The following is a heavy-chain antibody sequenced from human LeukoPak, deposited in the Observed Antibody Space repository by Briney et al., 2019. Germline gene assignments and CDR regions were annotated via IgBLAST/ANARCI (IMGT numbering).Heavy chain of an antibody. CDR1: GFTVSSNY. D-gene: IGHD1-26*01. Sequence: GGSLRLSCAASGFTVSSNYMSWVRQTPGKGLEWVSSITGSGDTTYYADSVKGRFTISRDNSKNTLYLQMNSLRAEDTAVYHCARDGGSYLQPTDYWGQGTLVTVSS. CDR3: ARDGGSYLQPTDY. V-gene: IGHV3-23*01. CDR2: ITGSGDTT. J-gene: IGHJ4*02.